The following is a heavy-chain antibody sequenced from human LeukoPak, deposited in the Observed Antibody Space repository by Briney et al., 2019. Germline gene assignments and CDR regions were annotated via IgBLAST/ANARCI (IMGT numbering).Heavy chain of an antibody. CDR1: GFTFSSYE. V-gene: IGHV3-48*03. CDR3: AREEGTPYFDY. D-gene: IGHD3-10*01. J-gene: IGHJ4*02. Sequence: GGSLRLSCAASGFTFSSYEMNWVRQAPGKGLEWVSYISSSGSTIYYADSVKGRFTISRDNAKNSLYLQMNSLRAEDTAVYYCAREEGTPYFDYWGQGTLVTVSS. CDR2: ISSSGSTI.